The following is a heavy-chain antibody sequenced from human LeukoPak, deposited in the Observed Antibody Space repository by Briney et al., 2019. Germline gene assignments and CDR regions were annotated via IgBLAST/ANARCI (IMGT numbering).Heavy chain of an antibody. D-gene: IGHD3-9*01. CDR1: GGTFSSYA. V-gene: IGHV1-2*02. CDR2: IKPNSGGT. Sequence: GASVKVSCKASGGTFSSYAISWVRQAPGQGLEWMGWIKPNSGGTNYAQKFQGRVTMTRDTSISTAYMELSRLRSDDTAVYYCARSPDILTGENFDYGGQGTLVSVSS. J-gene: IGHJ4*02. CDR3: ARSPDILTGENFDY.